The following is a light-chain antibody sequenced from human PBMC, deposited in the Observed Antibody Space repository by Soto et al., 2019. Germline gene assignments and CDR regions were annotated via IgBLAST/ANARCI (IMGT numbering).Light chain of an antibody. Sequence: DIQMTQSPSSLSASVGDRVTITCQASQDITKYLNWYQQKPGIAPKVLISDASNLETGVPPRFSGSGSGTEFTLTISGLQPEDFETYYCQQYDDLPLTFGPGTQVEVK. CDR2: DAS. V-gene: IGKV1-33*01. J-gene: IGKJ3*01. CDR3: QQYDDLPLT. CDR1: QDITKY.